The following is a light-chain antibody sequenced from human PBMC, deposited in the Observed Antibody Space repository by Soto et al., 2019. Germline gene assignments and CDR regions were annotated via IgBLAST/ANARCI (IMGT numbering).Light chain of an antibody. CDR2: DKN. J-gene: IGLJ2*01. V-gene: IGLV1-51*01. Sequence: QSVLTQPPSVSAAPGQKVTISCSGSSSNIGSNYVSWYQQVPGTAPKLVIYDKNKRPSGIPDRFSGSESGTSATLGIAGLQTGDEAIYYCGTWDSSLSAVVFGGGTKFTVL. CDR1: SSNIGSNY. CDR3: GTWDSSLSAVV.